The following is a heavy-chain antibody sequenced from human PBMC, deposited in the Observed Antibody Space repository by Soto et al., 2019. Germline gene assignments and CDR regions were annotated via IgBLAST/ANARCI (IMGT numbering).Heavy chain of an antibody. D-gene: IGHD4-17*01. CDR3: AKGASTTVFAFNDY. Sequence: GGSLRLSCAASGFTFDDYAMHRVRQGPGKGLEWVSSISWNSGNLGYADSVKGRFTISRDNAKNSLYLQMNSLRGEDTALYYCAKGASTTVFAFNDYWGQGTLVTVSS. CDR2: ISWNSGNL. CDR1: GFTFDDYA. V-gene: IGHV3-9*01. J-gene: IGHJ4*02.